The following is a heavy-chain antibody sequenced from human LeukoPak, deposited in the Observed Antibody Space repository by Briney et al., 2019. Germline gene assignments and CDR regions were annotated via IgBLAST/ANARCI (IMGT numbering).Heavy chain of an antibody. J-gene: IGHJ6*04. Sequence: PSETLSLTCTVSGGSISSYYWSWIRQPPGKGLEWIGYIYYSGSTNYNPSLKSRVTISVDTSMNQYSLKLSSVTAADTAVYYCARETSPKGAHCLDVWGKGTEVTISS. CDR1: GGSISSYY. CDR2: IYYSGST. CDR3: ARETSPKGAHCLDV. D-gene: IGHD2-21*02. V-gene: IGHV4-59*01.